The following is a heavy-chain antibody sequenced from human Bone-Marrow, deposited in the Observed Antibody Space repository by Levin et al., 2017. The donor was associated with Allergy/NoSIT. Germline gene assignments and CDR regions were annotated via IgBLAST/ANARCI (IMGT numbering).Heavy chain of an antibody. CDR2: ISGSGGST. CDR1: GITFNTYV. J-gene: IGHJ2*01. CDR3: AKAYGDSIYWHFDL. D-gene: IGHD4-17*01. Sequence: GGSLRLSCAASGITFNTYVMSWVRQAPGKGPEWVSGISGSGGSTYCADSVKGRFTISRDNSKNTLYLKMNSLRVEDTAVYFCAKAYGDSIYWHFDLWGRGTLVTVSS. V-gene: IGHV3-23*01.